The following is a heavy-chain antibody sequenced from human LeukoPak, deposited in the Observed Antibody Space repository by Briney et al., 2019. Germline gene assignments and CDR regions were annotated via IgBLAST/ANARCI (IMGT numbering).Heavy chain of an antibody. J-gene: IGHJ6*03. CDR3: ARRPQSYIDV. V-gene: IGHV4-39*01. CDR2: INYSGST. Sequence: PSETLSLTCTVSGGSISSSSYYWGWIRQPPGKGLEWIGSINYSGSTYYNPSLKSRVTISVDTSKNQFSLKPSSVTAADTAVYYCARRPQSYIDVWGKGTTVTVSS. CDR1: GGSISSSSYY.